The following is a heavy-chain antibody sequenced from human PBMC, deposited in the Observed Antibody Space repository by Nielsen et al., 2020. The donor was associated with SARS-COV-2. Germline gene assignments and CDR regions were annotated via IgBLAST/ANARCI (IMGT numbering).Heavy chain of an antibody. Sequence: GESLKISCAASGFTFSSYWMHWVRQVPGKGLVWVSRIKSDGSSTNYADSVKGRFTISRDNAENSLSLQMNSLRAEDTAVYYCARESVTGTDAFDIWGQGTVVTVSS. J-gene: IGHJ3*02. V-gene: IGHV3-74*01. D-gene: IGHD6-19*01. CDR1: GFTFSSYW. CDR3: ARESVTGTDAFDI. CDR2: IKSDGSST.